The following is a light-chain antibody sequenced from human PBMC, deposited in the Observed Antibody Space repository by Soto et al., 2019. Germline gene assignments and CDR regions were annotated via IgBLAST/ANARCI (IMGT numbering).Light chain of an antibody. CDR3: NSYTTSSTYV. J-gene: IGLJ1*01. V-gene: IGLV2-14*01. CDR1: SSDVGGYNY. CDR2: DVS. Sequence: QPASVSGSPGQSITISCTGTSSDVGGYNYVSWYQQHPGKAPKLMIYDVSNRPSGVSNRFSGSKSGNTASLTISGLQAEDEADYYCNSYTTSSTYVFGTGTKVTVL.